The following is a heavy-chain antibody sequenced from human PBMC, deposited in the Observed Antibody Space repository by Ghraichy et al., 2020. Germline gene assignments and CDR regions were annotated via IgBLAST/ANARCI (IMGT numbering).Heavy chain of an antibody. V-gene: IGHV4-39*01. D-gene: IGHD1-26*01. CDR3: ARDSGSYDGGWFDP. Sequence: SETLSLTCTVSGGSISSSSYYWGWIRQPPGKGLEWIVSIYYSGSTYYNPSLKSRVTISVDTSKNQFSLKLSSVTAADTAVYYCARDSGSYDGGWFDPWGQGTLVTVSS. CDR2: IYYSGST. CDR1: GGSISSSSYY. J-gene: IGHJ5*02.